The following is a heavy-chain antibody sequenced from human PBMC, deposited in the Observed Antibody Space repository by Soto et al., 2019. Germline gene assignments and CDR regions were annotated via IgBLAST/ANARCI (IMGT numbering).Heavy chain of an antibody. CDR3: ARAGTIFGVAQGSNWFDP. Sequence: GASVRVSSKDSGGTFSSYAISWVRQAPGQEHEWMGGIIPIFGTANYAQKFQGRVTITADESTSTAYMELSSLRSEDTAVYYCARAGTIFGVAQGSNWFDPWGQGTLVTVSS. CDR2: IIPIFGTA. CDR1: GGTFSSYA. D-gene: IGHD3-3*01. V-gene: IGHV1-69*13. J-gene: IGHJ5*02.